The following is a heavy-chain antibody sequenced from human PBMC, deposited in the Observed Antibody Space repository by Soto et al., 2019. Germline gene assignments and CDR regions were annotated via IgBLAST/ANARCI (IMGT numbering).Heavy chain of an antibody. CDR2: ISADNGDT. V-gene: IGHV1-18*01. CDR1: GYTFTKYG. D-gene: IGHD7-27*01. Sequence: QVQLVQSGAEVKQPGASVKVSCKASGYTFTKYGINWLRQAPGQGLEWMGWISADNGDTNYAQKFQGRVTMTTDTSTSTVYMELRSLISDDTAVYYCARGLAQPLGYWGQGNLVTVSS. J-gene: IGHJ4*02. CDR3: ARGLAQPLGY.